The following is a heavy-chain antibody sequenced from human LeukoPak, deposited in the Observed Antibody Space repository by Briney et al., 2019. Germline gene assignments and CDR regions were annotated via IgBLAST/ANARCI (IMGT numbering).Heavy chain of an antibody. V-gene: IGHV3-30*18. CDR1: GFTFSNYA. Sequence: GGSLRLSCAASGFTFSNYAMHWVRQAPGKGLEGVAVISYDGSNKYYADSVKGRFTISRDNSKNTLYLQMNSLRAEDTAVYYCAKDAYYGSGIDYWGQGTLVTVSS. CDR3: AKDAYYGSGIDY. J-gene: IGHJ4*02. CDR2: ISYDGSNK. D-gene: IGHD3-10*01.